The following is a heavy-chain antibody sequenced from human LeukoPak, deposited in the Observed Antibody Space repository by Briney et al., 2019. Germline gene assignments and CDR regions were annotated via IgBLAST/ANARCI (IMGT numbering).Heavy chain of an antibody. CDR3: VRHRQWLLFPDY. Sequence: SETLSLTCTVSGDSISINYNSGWIRQPPGKGLEWIGSIFYSGATYYSPSLKSRVTISVDTSKNQFSLKLSSMTAADTAVYYCVRHRQWLLFPDYWGQGTLVTVSS. J-gene: IGHJ4*02. V-gene: IGHV4-39*01. D-gene: IGHD6-19*01. CDR2: IFYSGAT. CDR1: GDSISINYN.